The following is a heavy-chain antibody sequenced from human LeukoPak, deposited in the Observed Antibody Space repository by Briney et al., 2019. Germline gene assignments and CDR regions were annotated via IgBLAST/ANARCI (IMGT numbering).Heavy chain of an antibody. D-gene: IGHD5-24*01. V-gene: IGHV3-21*04. J-gene: IGHJ3*01. Sequence: GGSLRLSCAASGFTFSSYSMNWVRQAPGKGLEWVSSISSSSSYIYYADSVKGRFTISRDNSKNTLYLQMNSLRAEDTAVYYCAKETERAFDLWGQGTMVTVSS. CDR2: ISSSSSYI. CDR3: AKETERAFDL. CDR1: GFTFSSYS.